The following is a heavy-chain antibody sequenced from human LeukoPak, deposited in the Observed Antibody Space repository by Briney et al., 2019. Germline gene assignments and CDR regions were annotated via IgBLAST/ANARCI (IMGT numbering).Heavy chain of an antibody. CDR3: RYYYYYGMDV. Sequence: SETLSLTCAVYGGSFSGYYWSWIRQPPGKGLEWIGEINHSGSTNYNPSLKSRVTISVDTSKNQFSLKLSSETAADTAVYYCRYYYYYGMDVWGQGTTVTVSS. J-gene: IGHJ6*02. V-gene: IGHV4-34*01. CDR1: GGSFSGYY. CDR2: INHSGST.